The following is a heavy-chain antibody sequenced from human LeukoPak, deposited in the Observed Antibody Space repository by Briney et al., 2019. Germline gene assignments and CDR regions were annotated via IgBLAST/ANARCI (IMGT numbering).Heavy chain of an antibody. CDR1: GGSISSYC. CDR2: IYYSGST. D-gene: IGHD5-18*01. J-gene: IGHJ5*02. V-gene: IGHV4-59*01. CDR3: ARGLEPTGDSYGYLNWFDP. Sequence: PSETLSLTCTVSGGSISSYCWSWIRQPPGKGLEWIGYIYYSGSTNYNPSLKSRVTISVDTSKNQFSLKLSSVTAADTAVYYCARGLEPTGDSYGYLNWFDPWGQATLVTVSS.